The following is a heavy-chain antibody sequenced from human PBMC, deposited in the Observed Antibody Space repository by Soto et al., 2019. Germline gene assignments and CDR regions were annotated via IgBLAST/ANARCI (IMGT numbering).Heavy chain of an antibody. CDR3: ARAITGSGCSGVTAFFDY. Sequence: PGGSLRLSCAVSGFTVSNIYMSWVRQAPGKALECVSVIYGGDTTYYADSVKGRFTVSRDDSKNTLYLQMNTLRPEDTAVYYCARAITGSGCSGVTAFFDYWAPGTLDIVSA. CDR1: GFTVSNIY. CDR2: IYGGDTT. V-gene: IGHV3-66*01. D-gene: IGHD2-15*01. J-gene: IGHJ4*02.